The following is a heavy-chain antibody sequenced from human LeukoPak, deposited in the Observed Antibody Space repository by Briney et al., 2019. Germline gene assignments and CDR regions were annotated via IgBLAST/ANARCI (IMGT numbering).Heavy chain of an antibody. CDR3: ARTTEGGYSYGSFYYYYMDV. V-gene: IGHV4-59*01. Sequence: SETLSLTCTVSGGSISSYYWSWIRQPPGKGLEWIGYIYYSGSTNYNPSLKSRVTISVHTSKNQFSLKLSSVTAADTAVYYCARTTEGGYSYGSFYYYYMDVWGKGTTVTISS. D-gene: IGHD5-18*01. CDR1: GGSISSYY. CDR2: IYYSGST. J-gene: IGHJ6*03.